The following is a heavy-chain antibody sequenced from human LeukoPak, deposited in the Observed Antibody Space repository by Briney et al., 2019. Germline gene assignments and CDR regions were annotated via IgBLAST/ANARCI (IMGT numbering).Heavy chain of an antibody. CDR2: IYYSGST. V-gene: IGHV4-59*08. J-gene: IGHJ4*02. CDR1: GGSISSYY. CDR3: ASSSWYGKLDY. D-gene: IGHD6-13*01. Sequence: PSETLSLTCTVSGGSISSYYWSWIRQPPGKRLEWIGYIYYSGSTNYNPSLKSRVTISVDTSKNQFSLKLSSVTAADTAVYYCASSSWYGKLDYWGQGTLVTVSS.